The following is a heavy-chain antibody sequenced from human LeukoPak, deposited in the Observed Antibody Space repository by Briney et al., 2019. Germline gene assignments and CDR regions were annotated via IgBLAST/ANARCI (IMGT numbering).Heavy chain of an antibody. CDR1: GGSISSYY. J-gene: IGHJ4*02. V-gene: IGHV4-59*01. Sequence: PSETLSLTCTVSGGSISSYYWSWIRQPPGKGLEWIGYIYYSGSTNYHPSLKSRVTISVDTSKNQFSLNLSSVTAADTAVYYCARADYYYDSSGYTYLFDYWGQGILVTVSS. CDR3: ARADYYYDSSGYTYLFDY. D-gene: IGHD3-22*01. CDR2: IYYSGST.